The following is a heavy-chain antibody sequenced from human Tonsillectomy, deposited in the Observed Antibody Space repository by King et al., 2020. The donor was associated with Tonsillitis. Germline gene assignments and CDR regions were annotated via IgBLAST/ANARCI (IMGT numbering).Heavy chain of an antibody. Sequence: VQLVESGGGVVQPGRSLRLSCAASGFTFSSYTMHWVRQAPGKGLEWVAVISYDGSNKYYADSVKGRFTISRDNSKNTLYLQMNSLRADDTAVYYCARDPHSSGWLTVGYFDYWGQGTLVTVSS. CDR2: ISYDGSNK. J-gene: IGHJ4*02. CDR3: ARDPHSSGWLTVGYFDY. V-gene: IGHV3-30-3*01. D-gene: IGHD6-19*01. CDR1: GFTFSSYT.